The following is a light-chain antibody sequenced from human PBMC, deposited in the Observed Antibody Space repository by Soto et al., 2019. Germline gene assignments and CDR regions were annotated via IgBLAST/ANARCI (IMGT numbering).Light chain of an antibody. Sequence: EIVLTQSPGTLSLSPGERATLSCRASQSVSSSYLAWYQQKPGQAPRLLIYGASRRATGIPDRFIGSGSGKDFTLTISRLEPEDFPVYYCQQYCSSPFTFGPGTKVDIK. CDR1: QSVSSSY. CDR2: GAS. CDR3: QQYCSSPFT. J-gene: IGKJ3*01. V-gene: IGKV3-20*01.